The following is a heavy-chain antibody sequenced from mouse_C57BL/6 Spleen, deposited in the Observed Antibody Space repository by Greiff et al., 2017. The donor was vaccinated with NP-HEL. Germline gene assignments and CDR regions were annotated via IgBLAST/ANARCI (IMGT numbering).Heavy chain of an antibody. V-gene: IGHV5-6*01. CDR1: GFTFSSYG. CDR2: ISSGGSYT. J-gene: IGHJ2*01. D-gene: IGHD1-1*01. Sequence: VQLKESGGDLVKPGGSLKLSCAASGFTFSSYGMSWVRQTPDKRLEWVATISSGGSYTYYPDSVKGRFTISRDNAKNTLYLQMSSLKSEDTAMYYCARQRDYGSTYYFDYWGQSTTLTVSS. CDR3: ARQRDYGSTYYFDY.